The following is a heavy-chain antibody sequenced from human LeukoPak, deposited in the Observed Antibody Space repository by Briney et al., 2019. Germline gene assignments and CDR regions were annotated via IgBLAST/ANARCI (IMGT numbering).Heavy chain of an antibody. J-gene: IGHJ5*02. CDR1: GGSISSSSYY. CDR3: ARHHNIVVVPAASDWFDP. CDR2: IYYSGST. D-gene: IGHD2-2*01. V-gene: IGHV4-39*01. Sequence: PSETLSLTCTVSGGSISSSSYYWGWIRQPPGKGLEWIGSIYYSGSTYYNPSLKSRVTISVDTSKNQFSLKLSSVTAADTAVYYCARHHNIVVVPAASDWFDPWGQGTLVTVSS.